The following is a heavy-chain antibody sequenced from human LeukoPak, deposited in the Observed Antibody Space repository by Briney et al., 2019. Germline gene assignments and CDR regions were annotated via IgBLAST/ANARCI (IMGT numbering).Heavy chain of an antibody. CDR3: ARALRARITGTTASVYGMDV. J-gene: IGHJ6*02. Sequence: PSETLSLTCTVSGGSISSYYWSWIRQPPGKGLEWIGYIYYSGSTNYNPSLESRVTISVDTSKNQFSLKLSSVTAADTAVYYCARALRARITGTTASVYGMDVWGQGTTVTVSS. CDR1: GGSISSYY. V-gene: IGHV4-59*01. D-gene: IGHD1-20*01. CDR2: IYYSGST.